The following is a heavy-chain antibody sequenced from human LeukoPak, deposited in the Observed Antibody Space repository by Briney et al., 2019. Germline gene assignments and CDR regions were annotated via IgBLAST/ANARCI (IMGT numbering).Heavy chain of an antibody. D-gene: IGHD3-10*01. CDR2: ISYDGSNK. V-gene: IGHV3-30*04. CDR3: ARDHMPGGAVRGLITYYFDY. Sequence: GGSLRLSCAASGFTFSSYAMHWVRQAPGKGLEWVAVISYDGSNKYYADSVKGRFTISRDNSKNTLYLQMNSLRAEDTAVYYCARDHMPGGAVRGLITYYFDYWGQGTLVTVSS. J-gene: IGHJ4*02. CDR1: GFTFSSYA.